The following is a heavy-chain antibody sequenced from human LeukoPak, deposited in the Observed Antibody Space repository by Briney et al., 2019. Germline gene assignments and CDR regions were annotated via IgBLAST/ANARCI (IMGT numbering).Heavy chain of an antibody. CDR2: IYSGGDT. J-gene: IGHJ4*02. CDR3: ARDLTHGGKTY. D-gene: IGHD4-23*01. CDR1: GFTVISNY. V-gene: IGHV3-66*02. Sequence: GGSLRLSCAASGFTVISNYMSWVRQAPGKGLECVSVIYSGGDTYYADSVKGRFTISRDNSKNTLYLQMNSLRAEDTAVYYCARDLTHGGKTYWGQGTLVTVSS.